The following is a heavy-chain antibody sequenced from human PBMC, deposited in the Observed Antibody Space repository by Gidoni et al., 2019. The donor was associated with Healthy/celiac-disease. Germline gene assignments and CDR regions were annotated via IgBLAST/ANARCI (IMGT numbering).Heavy chain of an antibody. J-gene: IGHJ4*02. CDR3: ARAIPGIAVAGPFDY. V-gene: IGHV1-18*04. CDR1: GYTFPSYG. D-gene: IGHD6-19*01. CDR2: ISAYNGNT. Sequence: QFQLVQSGAEVKKPGASVKVSCKASGYTFPSYGISWVRQAPGQGLEWMGWISAYNGNTNYAQKLQGRVTMTTDTSTSTAYMELRSLRSDDTAVYYCARAIPGIAVAGPFDYWGQGTLVTVSS.